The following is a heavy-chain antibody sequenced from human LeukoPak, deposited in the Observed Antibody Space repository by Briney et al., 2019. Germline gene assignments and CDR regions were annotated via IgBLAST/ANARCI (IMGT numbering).Heavy chain of an antibody. CDR3: ARRSYCYSTSCYGYWFDS. CDR2: IYLADSDA. CDR1: GYSYNSYW. J-gene: IGHJ5*01. D-gene: IGHD2-2*01. V-gene: IGHV5-51*01. Sequence: GESLKISCKGSGYSYNSYWIGWVRQMPGKGLEWMGIIYLADSDARYSPSFQGQVSFSADRSINTAYLQWSSLRASDTAMYYCARRSYCYSTSCYGYWFDSWGQGTLVTVSS.